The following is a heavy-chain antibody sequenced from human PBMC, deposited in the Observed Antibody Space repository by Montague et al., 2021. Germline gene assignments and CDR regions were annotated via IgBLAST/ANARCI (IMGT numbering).Heavy chain of an antibody. D-gene: IGHD5/OR15-5a*01. CDR2: VYYSGST. Sequence: SETLSLTCTVSGGSISSSSYYWGWIRQPPGRGLEWIGSVYYSGSTYYNPSLKSRVTISVDTSKNQFSLKLSSVTAADTAVDYSARHPQSVYYYYYYGMDVWGQGTTVTVSS. CDR3: ARHPQSVYYYYYYGMDV. CDR1: GGSISSSSYY. J-gene: IGHJ6*02. V-gene: IGHV4-39*01.